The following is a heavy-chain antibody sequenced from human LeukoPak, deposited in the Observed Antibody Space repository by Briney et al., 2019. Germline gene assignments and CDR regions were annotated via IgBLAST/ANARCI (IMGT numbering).Heavy chain of an antibody. D-gene: IGHD6-19*01. J-gene: IGHJ4*02. Sequence: PGGSLRLSCVASGFSFSAYAMRWVRQAPGQGLEWVAVISHDETDENSADSVKGRFTISRDNSKNTLYLQMNSLRAEDTAVYYCAKAVSSGWSYLGYFDYWGQGTLVTVSS. CDR1: GFSFSAYA. CDR3: AKAVSSGWSYLGYFDY. CDR2: ISHDETDE. V-gene: IGHV3-30*04.